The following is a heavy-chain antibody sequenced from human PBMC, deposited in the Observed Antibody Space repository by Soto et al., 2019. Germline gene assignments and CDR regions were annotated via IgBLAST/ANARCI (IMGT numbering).Heavy chain of an antibody. CDR1: GGTFSSYA. CDR2: IIPIFGTA. CDR3: GKDPNGDYVGGFEF. V-gene: IGHV1-69*13. D-gene: IGHD4-17*01. J-gene: IGHJ3*01. Sequence: SVKVSCKASGGTFSSYAISWVRQAPGQGLEWMGGIIPIFGTANYAQKFQGRVTITADESKNTLSLQMDSLRAEDTAVYFCGKDPNGDYVGGFEFWGPGTMVTVSS.